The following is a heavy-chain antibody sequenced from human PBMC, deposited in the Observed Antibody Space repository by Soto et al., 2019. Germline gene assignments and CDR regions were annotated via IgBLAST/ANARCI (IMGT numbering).Heavy chain of an antibody. Sequence: SETLSLTCTVSGGSISSYYWSWIRQPPGKGLEWIGYIYYSGSTNYNPSLKSRVTISVDTSKNQFSLKLSSVTAADTAVYYCARLYGGNPYYYYYGMDVWGQGTTVTVSS. V-gene: IGHV4-59*01. CDR2: IYYSGST. D-gene: IGHD2-15*01. CDR1: GGSISSYY. CDR3: ARLYGGNPYYYYYGMDV. J-gene: IGHJ6*02.